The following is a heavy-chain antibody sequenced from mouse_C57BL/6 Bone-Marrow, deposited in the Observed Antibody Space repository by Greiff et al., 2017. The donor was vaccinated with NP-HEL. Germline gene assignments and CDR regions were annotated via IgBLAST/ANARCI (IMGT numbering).Heavy chain of an antibody. CDR2: IRSKSNNYAT. Sequence: EVQRVESGGGLVQPKGSLKLSCAASGFSFNTYAMNWVRQAPGKGVEWVARIRSKSNNYATYYAESVKDRFTISRDDSESMLYLQMNNVTTEDTAMYYCVRQTGTGGYFDVWGTGTTVTVSS. CDR1: GFSFNTYA. J-gene: IGHJ1*03. CDR3: VRQTGTGGYFDV. V-gene: IGHV10-1*01. D-gene: IGHD4-1*01.